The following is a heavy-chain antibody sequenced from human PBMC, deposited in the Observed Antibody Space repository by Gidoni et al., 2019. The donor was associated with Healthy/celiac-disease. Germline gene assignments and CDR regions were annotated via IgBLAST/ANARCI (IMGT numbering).Heavy chain of an antibody. CDR1: GFSLSTSGMC. Sequence: QVTLRESGPALVKPTQTLTLTCTFSGFSLSTSGMCVSWIRQPPGKALEWLALIDWDDDKYYSTSLKTRLTISKDTSKNQVVLTMTNMDPVDTATYYCARMIYYDSSGPGYYFDYWGQGTLVTVSS. J-gene: IGHJ4*02. CDR2: IDWDDDK. V-gene: IGHV2-70*01. CDR3: ARMIYYDSSGPGYYFDY. D-gene: IGHD3-22*01.